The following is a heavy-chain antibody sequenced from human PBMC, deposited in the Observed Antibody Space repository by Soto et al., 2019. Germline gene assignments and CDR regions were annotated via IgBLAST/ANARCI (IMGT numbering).Heavy chain of an antibody. V-gene: IGHV5-51*01. Sequence: ELQLVQSGAAVKKPGESLKISCKNSGVTFTTSWIGWVRQMPGKGLEWMGFIYPGDSESRYNPSFQGQVTISADKSINTAYVQWKSLKASDTAIYYCARHHGSPGSFYGMDVWGQGTIVNVSS. CDR2: IYPGDSES. CDR3: ARHHGSPGSFYGMDV. CDR1: GVTFTTSW. D-gene: IGHD6-13*01. J-gene: IGHJ6*01.